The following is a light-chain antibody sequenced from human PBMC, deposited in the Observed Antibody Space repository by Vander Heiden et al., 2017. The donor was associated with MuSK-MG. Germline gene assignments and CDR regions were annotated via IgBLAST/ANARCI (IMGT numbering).Light chain of an antibody. CDR2: DAY. Sequence: IVLTQSPATLSLYPGERATLSCRASQSVSSHLAWYQQKPGQAPRLLIYDAYNRATGVPARFSGSASGTDFTLTISSLEPEDFAVYHCQQRSNWPLTFGGGTKVEIK. J-gene: IGKJ4*01. CDR1: QSVSSH. V-gene: IGKV3-11*01. CDR3: QQRSNWPLT.